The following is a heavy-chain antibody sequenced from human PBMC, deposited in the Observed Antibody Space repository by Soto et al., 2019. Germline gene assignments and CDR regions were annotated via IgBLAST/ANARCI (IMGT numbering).Heavy chain of an antibody. J-gene: IGHJ5*02. Sequence: SETLSLTCTVSGGSVSSGSYYWSWILQPPGKGLEWIGYIYYSGSTNYNPSLKSRVTISVDTSKNQFSLKLSSVTAADTAVYYCARIRITIFGVVNNWFDPWGQGTLVTVSS. CDR1: GGSVSSGSYY. D-gene: IGHD3-3*01. CDR2: IYYSGST. V-gene: IGHV4-61*01. CDR3: ARIRITIFGVVNNWFDP.